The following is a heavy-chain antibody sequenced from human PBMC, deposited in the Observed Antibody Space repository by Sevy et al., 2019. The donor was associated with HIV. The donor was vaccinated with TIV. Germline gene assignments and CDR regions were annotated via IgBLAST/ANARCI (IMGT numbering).Heavy chain of an antibody. Sequence: ASVKVSCKASGGTFSSYAISWVRQAPGQGLEWMGGIIPIFGTANYAQKFQGRVTITADESTSTAYMELSSLRSEDTAVYYCARGLVDTAMVTLDYWGQRTLVTVSS. J-gene: IGHJ4*02. CDR3: ARGLVDTAMVTLDY. CDR2: IIPIFGTA. V-gene: IGHV1-69*13. CDR1: GGTFSSYA. D-gene: IGHD5-18*01.